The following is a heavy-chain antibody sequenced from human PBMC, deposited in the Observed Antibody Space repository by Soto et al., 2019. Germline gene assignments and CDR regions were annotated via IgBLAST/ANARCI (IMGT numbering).Heavy chain of an antibody. CDR1: GFTFTNYA. V-gene: IGHV3-64D*06. CDR3: VARYCSTTTCYQVDY. D-gene: IGHD2-2*01. J-gene: IGHJ4*02. CDR2: ISSNGGST. Sequence: LRLSCSASGFTFTNYAIHWIRQTPGKGLEYVSAISSNGGSTYYADSVEGRFTISRDNSKNTVFLQMSSLRTEDTAVYYCVARYCSTTTCYQVDYWGQGTLVTVSS.